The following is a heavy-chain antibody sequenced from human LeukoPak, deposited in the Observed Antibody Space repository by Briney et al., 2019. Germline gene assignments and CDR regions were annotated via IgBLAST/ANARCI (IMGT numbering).Heavy chain of an antibody. CDR3: ARVVWGATFYYYMDV. CDR2: ISSSGNYI. Sequence: GGSLRLSCAVSGFTFRIYTMKGVRQAPGKGLERVSSISSSGNYINYADSVKGRFPISRDNAKKSVYLQMNSLRAEDTAVYYCARVVWGATFYYYMDVWGKGTTVTISS. D-gene: IGHD1-26*01. J-gene: IGHJ6*03. CDR1: GFTFRIYT. V-gene: IGHV3-21*01.